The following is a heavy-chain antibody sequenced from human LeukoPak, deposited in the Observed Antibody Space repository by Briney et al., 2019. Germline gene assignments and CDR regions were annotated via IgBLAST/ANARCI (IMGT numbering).Heavy chain of an antibody. CDR3: AKSSSSWTNWFDP. J-gene: IGHJ5*02. D-gene: IGHD6-13*01. CDR2: ISGSGGST. Sequence: GGSLRLSCAASGFTFSSYAMSWVRQAPGKGLEWVSAISGSGGSTYYADSVKGRFTISRDDSKNALYLQMNSLRAEDTAVYYCAKSSSSWTNWFDPWGQGTLVTVSS. CDR1: GFTFSSYA. V-gene: IGHV3-23*01.